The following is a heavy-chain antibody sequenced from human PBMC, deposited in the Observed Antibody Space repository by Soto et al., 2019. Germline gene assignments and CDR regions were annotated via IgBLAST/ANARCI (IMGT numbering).Heavy chain of an antibody. Sequence: GASVKVSCKASGYTFTSYGISWVRQAPGQGLEWMGWISAYNGNTNYAQKLQGRVTMTTDTSTSTAYMELRSLRSDDTAVYYCAIGFFIMFFDGDHRDLHAFRARRTSDP. V-gene: IGHV1-18*01. CDR3: AIGFFIMFFDGDHRDLHAFRARRTSDP. CDR2: ISAYNGNT. D-gene: IGHD3-3*01. J-gene: IGHJ5*02. CDR1: GYTFTSYG.